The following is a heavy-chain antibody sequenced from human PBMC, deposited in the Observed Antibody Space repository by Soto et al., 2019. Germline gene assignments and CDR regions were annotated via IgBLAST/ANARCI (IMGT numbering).Heavy chain of an antibody. CDR2: INPNGGST. CDR3: ARSSAGVFGIIIEGSNGLAP. V-gene: IGHV1-46*01. Sequence: ASVKVSCKAAADTFTRYYIHWVRQAPRHGLEWMGVINPNGGSTRFAQTFQGRITMTRDTSTSTVYMELRSLRSEDTAIYYCARSSAGVFGIIIEGSNGLAPWGQGSLVTVSS. D-gene: IGHD3-16*02. J-gene: IGHJ5*02. CDR1: ADTFTRYY.